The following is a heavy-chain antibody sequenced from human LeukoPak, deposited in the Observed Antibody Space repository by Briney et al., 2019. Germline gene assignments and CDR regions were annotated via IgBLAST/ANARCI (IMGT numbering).Heavy chain of an antibody. CDR2: IYTSGST. J-gene: IGHJ5*02. D-gene: IGHD4-11*01. V-gene: IGHV4-61*09. CDR1: GGSITSDSYY. CDR3: TREGRDYT. Sequence: SQTLSLTCTVSGGSITSDSYYWSWIRQPAGKGLEWIGHIYTSGSTNYNPSLKSRVTISVDTSKNHFSLRLYSVTAADTAVYYCTREGRDYTWGQGTLVTVSS.